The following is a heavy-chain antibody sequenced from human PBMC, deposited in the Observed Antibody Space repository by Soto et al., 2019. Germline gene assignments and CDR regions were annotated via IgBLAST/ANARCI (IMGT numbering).Heavy chain of an antibody. D-gene: IGHD6-13*01. J-gene: IGHJ6*02. Sequence: PGGSLRLSCAASGFTFSSYWMYWVRQAPGRGLEFVSHISSSGGAIFYAESVKGRFTVSRDNAKNSLYLQMTSLRDDDTAVYFCARDHGGSTWFVGVYYFFGLDVWGQGTAVTVSS. CDR3: ARDHGGSTWFVGVYYFFGLDV. CDR1: GFTFSSYW. V-gene: IGHV3-48*02. CDR2: ISSSGGAI.